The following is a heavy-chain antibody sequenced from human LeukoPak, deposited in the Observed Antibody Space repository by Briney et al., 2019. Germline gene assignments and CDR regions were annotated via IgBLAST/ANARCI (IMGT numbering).Heavy chain of an antibody. CDR2: ISSSSSYI. V-gene: IGHV3-21*01. Sequence: SGGSLRLSCAASGFTFSSYSMNWVRQAPGKGLEWVSSISSSSSYIYYADSVKGRFTISRDNAKNSLYLQMNSLRAEDTAVYYCARDLGTTVTTSSWGQGTLVTVSS. CDR1: GFTFSSYS. CDR3: ARDLGTTVTTSS. D-gene: IGHD4-17*01. J-gene: IGHJ5*02.